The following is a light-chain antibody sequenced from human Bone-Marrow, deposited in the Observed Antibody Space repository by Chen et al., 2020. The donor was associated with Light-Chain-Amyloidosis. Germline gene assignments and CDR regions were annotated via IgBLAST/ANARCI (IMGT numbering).Light chain of an antibody. Sequence: QSALTQPASVSGSPGQSITISCTGTSSDVGSYNLVSWYQHPPGKAPQLMIYAVSKRPSGVSKRFAGCKSGNPASLTISGLQAEDGADYYCCSYEGSRTFYVFGTGTKVTVL. J-gene: IGLJ1*01. CDR2: AVS. V-gene: IGLV2-23*02. CDR3: CSYEGSRTFYV. CDR1: SSDVGSYNL.